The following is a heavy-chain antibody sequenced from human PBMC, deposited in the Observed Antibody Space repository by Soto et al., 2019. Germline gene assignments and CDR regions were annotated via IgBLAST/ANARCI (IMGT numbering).Heavy chain of an antibody. CDR2: ITHGGST. Sequence: SETLSLTCGVYGGSFSAYSWTWLRQSPGKGLEWIGEITHGGSTDYNPALKSRLVMSVDTSKNQFSLRVTSVTAADAAVYFCARARFDSWSHIYYGLDVWGQGTTVTVSS. D-gene: IGHD3-3*01. V-gene: IGHV4-34*01. CDR3: ARARFDSWSHIYYGLDV. CDR1: GGSFSAYS. J-gene: IGHJ6*02.